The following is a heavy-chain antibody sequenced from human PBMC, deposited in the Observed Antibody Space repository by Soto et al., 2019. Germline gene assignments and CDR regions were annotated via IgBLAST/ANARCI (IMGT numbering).Heavy chain of an antibody. Sequence: EVQLLESGGGLVQPGGSLRLSCAASGFTFSTYAMSWVRQAPGKGLEWVSAISGSGGTTHYADSVEGRFTISRDNSKNTPYLQMNSLRAEDTAIYYCATWEDCSGGTCYGDSWGQGSLVTVSS. D-gene: IGHD2-15*01. V-gene: IGHV3-23*01. J-gene: IGHJ5*01. CDR1: GFTFSTYA. CDR2: ISGSGGTT. CDR3: ATWEDCSGGTCYGDS.